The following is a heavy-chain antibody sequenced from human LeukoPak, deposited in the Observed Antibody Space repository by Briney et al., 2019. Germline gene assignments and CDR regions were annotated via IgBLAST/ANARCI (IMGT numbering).Heavy chain of an antibody. J-gene: IGHJ6*02. CDR1: GFTFSTYW. Sequence: GGSLRLSCAASGFTFSTYWMSWVRQAPGKGLVWVSRINSDGSSTSYADSVKGRFTISRDNAKNTLYLQMNSLRAEDTAVYYCARVAAVAGPQLYYYYYYGMDVWGQGTTVTVSS. CDR2: INSDGSST. D-gene: IGHD6-19*01. V-gene: IGHV3-74*01. CDR3: ARVAAVAGPQLYYYYYYGMDV.